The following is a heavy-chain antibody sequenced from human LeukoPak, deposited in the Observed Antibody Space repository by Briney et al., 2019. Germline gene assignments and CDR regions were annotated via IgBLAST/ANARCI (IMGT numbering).Heavy chain of an antibody. CDR3: ACPAAKPECGY. CDR2: ISSSSTI. J-gene: IGHJ4*02. Sequence: GGSLRLSCAASGFTFSTYSMNWVRQAPGKGLEWVSYISSSSTIYYADSVKGRFTISRDNAKNSLSLQMNSLRDEDTAVYYCACPAAKPECGYWGQGTLVTVSS. D-gene: IGHD2-2*02. V-gene: IGHV3-48*02. CDR1: GFTFSTYS.